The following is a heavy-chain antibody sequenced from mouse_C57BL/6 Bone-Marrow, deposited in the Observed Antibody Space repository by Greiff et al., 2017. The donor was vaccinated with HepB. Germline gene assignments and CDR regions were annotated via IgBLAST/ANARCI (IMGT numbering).Heavy chain of an antibody. CDR3: ARWGLLRGVYWYFDV. J-gene: IGHJ1*03. D-gene: IGHD2-3*01. V-gene: IGHV1-54*01. Sequence: VQLQQSGAELVRPGTSVKVSCKASGYAFTNYLIEWVKQRPGQGLEWIGVINPGSGGTNYNEKFKGKATLTEDKSSSTAYMQLSSLTSEDSAVYFCARWGLLRGVYWYFDVWGTGTTVTVS. CDR2: INPGSGGT. CDR1: GYAFTNYL.